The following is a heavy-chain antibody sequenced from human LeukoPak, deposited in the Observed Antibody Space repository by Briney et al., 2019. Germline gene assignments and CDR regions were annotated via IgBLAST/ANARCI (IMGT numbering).Heavy chain of an antibody. V-gene: IGHV1-69*13. D-gene: IGHD2-2*01. CDR1: GGTFSSYA. CDR2: IIPIFGTA. J-gene: IGHJ4*02. CDR3: ASARGYCSSTSCYARYSGSYFDY. Sequence: SVKVSCKASGGTFSSYAISWVRRAPGQGLEWMGGIIPIFGTANYAQKFQGRVTITADESTSTAYMELSSLRSEDTAVYYCASARGYCSSTSCYARYSGSYFDYWGQGTLVTVSS.